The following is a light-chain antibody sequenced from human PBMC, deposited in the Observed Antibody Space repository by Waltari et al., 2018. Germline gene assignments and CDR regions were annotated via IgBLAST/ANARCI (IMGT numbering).Light chain of an antibody. V-gene: IGLV2-14*03. CDR1: ASDVGAYHY. CDR3: SSYTSGSLWV. J-gene: IGLJ3*02. CDR2: DGT. Sequence: QSALTQPASVSGSPGQSITISCPGPASDVGAYHYVSWYQQHPGKAPELMIYDGTNRPSGVSNRFSGSKSGNTASLTISGLQAEDEADYYCSSYTSGSLWVFGGGTKLTVL.